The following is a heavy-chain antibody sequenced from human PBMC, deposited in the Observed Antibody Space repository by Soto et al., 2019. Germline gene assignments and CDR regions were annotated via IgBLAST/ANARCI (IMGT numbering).Heavy chain of an antibody. D-gene: IGHD4-17*01. J-gene: IGHJ6*03. CDR3: ARDSPTYDYDYYYTDV. CDR2: IYYSGST. V-gene: IGHV4-31*03. Sequence: QVQLQESGPGLVKPSQTLSLTCTVSGGSISSGGYYWSWIRQHPGKGLEWIGYIYYSGSTYYNPSLKSRVTISVDTSKNQFSLKMSSVTAEDTAVYYCARDSPTYDYDYYYTDVWGKGTTVTVSS. CDR1: GGSISSGGYY.